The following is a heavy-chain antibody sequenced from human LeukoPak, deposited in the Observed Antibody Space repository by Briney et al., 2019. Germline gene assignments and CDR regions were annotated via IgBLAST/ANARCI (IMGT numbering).Heavy chain of an antibody. Sequence: GGSLRLSCAASGFIFSDYWMSWVRQAPGKGLEWVANIKQDGSEKYYVDSVKGRFTISRDNAKNALYLQMKSLRVEDTAVYYCATLWFGEYFDYWGQGTLVTVSS. D-gene: IGHD3-10*01. CDR3: ATLWFGEYFDY. J-gene: IGHJ4*02. CDR2: IKQDGSEK. CDR1: GFIFSDYW. V-gene: IGHV3-7*01.